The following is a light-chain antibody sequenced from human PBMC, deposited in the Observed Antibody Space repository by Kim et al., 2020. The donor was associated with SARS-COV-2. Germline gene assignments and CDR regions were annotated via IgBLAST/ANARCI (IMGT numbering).Light chain of an antibody. V-gene: IGKV1-5*03. CDR1: ESFSSW. Sequence: DIQMTQSPSTLSASVGDTVTISCRASESFSSWLAWYQQKPGKAPNLLIYMASNLESGVPSRFSGSESGTEFTLTITSLQPDDFATYYCQQYYIFPYTFGQGTKLEI. CDR2: MAS. CDR3: QQYYIFPYT. J-gene: IGKJ2*01.